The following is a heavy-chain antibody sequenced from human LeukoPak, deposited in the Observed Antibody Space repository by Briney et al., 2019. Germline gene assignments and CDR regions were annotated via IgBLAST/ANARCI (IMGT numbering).Heavy chain of an antibody. CDR2: INHSGST. Sequence: PSETLSLTCAVYGGSLSGYYWSWIRQPPGKGLGWIGEINHSGSTNYNPSLKSRVTISVDTSKNQFSLKLSSVTAADTAVYYCARGGAYCGGDCYSGAYWFDPWGQGTLVTVSS. CDR1: GGSLSGYY. CDR3: ARGGAYCGGDCYSGAYWFDP. V-gene: IGHV4-34*01. J-gene: IGHJ5*02. D-gene: IGHD2-21*02.